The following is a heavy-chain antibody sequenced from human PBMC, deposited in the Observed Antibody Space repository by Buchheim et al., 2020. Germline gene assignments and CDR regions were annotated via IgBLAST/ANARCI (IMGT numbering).Heavy chain of an antibody. CDR1: GFTFSSYW. CDR2: IKQDGSEK. CDR3: ERVECSGAACPGSFDY. J-gene: IGHJ4*02. V-gene: IGHV3-7*01. Sequence: EVQLVESGGGLVQPGGSLRLSCAASGFTFSSYWMSWVRQAPGKGLEWVANIKQDGSEKYYVDSVKGRFTISRDNAKNTLYLQMNSLRAEDTAVYYCERVECSGAACPGSFDYWGQGTL. D-gene: IGHD2-15*01.